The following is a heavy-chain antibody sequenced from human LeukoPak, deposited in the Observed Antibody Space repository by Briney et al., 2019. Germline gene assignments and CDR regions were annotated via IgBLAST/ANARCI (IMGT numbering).Heavy chain of an antibody. CDR2: IIPILGIA. Sequence: ASVKVSCKASGYTFTSYGISWVRQAPGQGLEWMGRIIPILGIANYAQKFQGRVTITADKSTSTAHMELSSLRSEDTAVYYCAREGFGYCSSTSCPGEYFDYWGQGTLVTVSS. D-gene: IGHD2-2*01. V-gene: IGHV1-69*04. J-gene: IGHJ4*02. CDR3: AREGFGYCSSTSCPGEYFDY. CDR1: GYTFTSYG.